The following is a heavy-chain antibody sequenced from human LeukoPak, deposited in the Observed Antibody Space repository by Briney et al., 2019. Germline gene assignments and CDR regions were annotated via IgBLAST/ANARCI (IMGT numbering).Heavy chain of an antibody. V-gene: IGHV1-69*13. CDR3: ARKPSAAGTQFDY. CDR1: GGTFSSYA. Sequence: GASVKVSCKASGGTFSSYAISWVRQAPGQGLEWMGGIIPIFGTANYAQKFQGRVTITADESTSTAYMELSSLRSEDTAVYYCARKPSAAGTQFDYWGQGTLVTVSS. J-gene: IGHJ4*02. CDR2: IIPIFGTA. D-gene: IGHD6-13*01.